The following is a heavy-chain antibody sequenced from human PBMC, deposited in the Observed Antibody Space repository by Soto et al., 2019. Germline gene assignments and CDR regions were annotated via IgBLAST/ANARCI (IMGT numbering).Heavy chain of an antibody. D-gene: IGHD2-2*01. CDR2: ISPINT. J-gene: IGHJ6*02. CDR3: ARDTPLPESLRDDFFYFGMDV. V-gene: IGHV1-18*04. CDR1: GYIFASYG. Sequence: ASVKVSCKASGYIFASYGISWVRQAPGQGLEWMGWISPINTNYAQKFQDRVTMTTDPSSSTAYMEVRSLRSDDTAVYFCARDTPLPESLRDDFFYFGMDVWGQGTTVTVSS.